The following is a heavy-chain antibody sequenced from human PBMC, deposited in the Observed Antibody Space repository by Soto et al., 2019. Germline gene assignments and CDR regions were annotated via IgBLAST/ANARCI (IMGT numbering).Heavy chain of an antibody. D-gene: IGHD1-20*01. CDR2: IYYSGST. Sequence: SETLSLTCTVSGGSIRSYYWSWIRQPPGKGLEWIGYIYYSGSTNYNPSLKSRVSISVDTSKNQFSLKLSSVTAADTAVYYCARGYKESGGWDIWGQGAMVTISS. CDR1: GGSIRSYY. CDR3: ARGYKESGGWDI. V-gene: IGHV4-59*01. J-gene: IGHJ3*02.